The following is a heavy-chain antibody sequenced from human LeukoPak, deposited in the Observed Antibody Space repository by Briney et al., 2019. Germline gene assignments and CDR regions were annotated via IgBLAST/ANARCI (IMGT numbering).Heavy chain of an antibody. J-gene: IGHJ3*02. CDR2: IHSDSGNT. V-gene: IGHV1-3*01. CDR3: TIGLAGDWDAFDI. D-gene: IGHD6-19*01. CDR1: EYTLTTCA. Sequence: ASVKVSCKTSEYTLTTCAVHWVRQAPGQRLEWMGWIHSDSGNTKYSQKLQGRVTIARDTSASTIYMELSSLRFEDTAVYFCTIGLAGDWDAFDIWGLGTMVTVSS.